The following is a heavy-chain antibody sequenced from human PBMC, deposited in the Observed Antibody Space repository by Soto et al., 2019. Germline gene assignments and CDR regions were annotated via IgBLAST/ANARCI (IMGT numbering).Heavy chain of an antibody. J-gene: IGHJ4*02. V-gene: IGHV4-34*01. D-gene: IGHD3-22*01. CDR3: VKGEYYYDSSGYYPFDY. CDR2: INHSGST. CDR1: GGSFSGYY. Sequence: SETLSLTCAVYGGSFSGYYWTWIRQPPGTGLEWIGEINHSGSTNYNPSLKSRVTISVDTSKNQFSLKLTSVTVADTAVYYCVKGEYYYDSSGYYPFDYWGQGTLVTVSS.